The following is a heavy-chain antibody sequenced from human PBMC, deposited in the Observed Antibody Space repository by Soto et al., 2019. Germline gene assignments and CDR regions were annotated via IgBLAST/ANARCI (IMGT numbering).Heavy chain of an antibody. CDR1: GFSFSSYS. CDR3: ARGYTGYCSGGTCYWFDP. Sequence: EVQLVESGGGLVKPGGSLRLSCAASGFSFSSYSMNWVRQAPGKGLEWVSSISSSASHINYADSVKGRFTISSDNAKKSLYLQMNSLRAEDTAVYSCARGYTGYCSGGTCYWFDPWGQGTLVTVSS. V-gene: IGHV3-21*01. CDR2: ISSSASHI. J-gene: IGHJ5*02. D-gene: IGHD2-15*01.